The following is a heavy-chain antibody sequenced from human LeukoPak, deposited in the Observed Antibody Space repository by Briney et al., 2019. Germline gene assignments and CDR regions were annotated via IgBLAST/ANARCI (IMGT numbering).Heavy chain of an antibody. D-gene: IGHD5-18*01. CDR3: AKSHGYSYGFDY. CDR1: GFTFSIYA. Sequence: GGSLRLSCAGSGFTFSIYAMTWVRQAPGKGLEWVSSISGRGDSTNYADSVKGRFTISRDNSKNTLYLQMNSLRAEDTAVYYCAKSHGYSYGFDYWGQGTLVTVSS. V-gene: IGHV3-23*01. J-gene: IGHJ4*02. CDR2: ISGRGDST.